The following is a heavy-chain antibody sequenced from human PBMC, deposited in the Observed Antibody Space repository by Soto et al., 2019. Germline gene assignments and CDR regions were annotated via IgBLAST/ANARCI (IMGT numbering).Heavy chain of an antibody. D-gene: IGHD3-10*02. CDR2: MFCSGAT. CDR3: ATHKSVRHWLDP. CDR1: GGSISDTSYC. Sequence: SETLSLTCTVSGGSISDTSYCWGWIRQPPGKGLQWIGCMFCSGATYYNPSLKNRVTLSVDTSNNEFSLKLVSVTAPDTAVYDCATHKSVRHWLDPWGRGTPVTVSS. J-gene: IGHJ5*02. V-gene: IGHV4-39*01.